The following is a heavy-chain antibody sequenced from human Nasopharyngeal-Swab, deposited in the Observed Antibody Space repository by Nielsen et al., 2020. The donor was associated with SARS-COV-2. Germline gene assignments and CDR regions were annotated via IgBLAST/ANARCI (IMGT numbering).Heavy chain of an antibody. CDR3: ATGEYSSGWWIFDY. D-gene: IGHD6-19*01. Sequence: GESLKISCEASGFIFGDYWMTWVRQAPGKGLEWAANIHQHGNDKYYVDSVRGRFTISRDNAKNSLYLQMDSLRDEDTAVYFCATGEYSSGWWIFDYWGQGTLVTVSS. CDR2: IHQHGNDK. CDR1: GFIFGDYW. J-gene: IGHJ4*02. V-gene: IGHV3-7*01.